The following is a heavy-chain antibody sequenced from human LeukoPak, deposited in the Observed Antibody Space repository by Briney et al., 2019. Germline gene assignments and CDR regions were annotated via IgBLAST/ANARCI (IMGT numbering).Heavy chain of an antibody. CDR1: GFTLSTYA. D-gene: IGHD2-21*01. V-gene: IGHV3-23*01. CDR3: AKAPVTSCRGAYCYPFDS. J-gene: IGHJ4*02. CDR2: TSSSDAGT. Sequence: GGSLRLSCAASGFTLSTYAMSWVRQTPGKGLEWVAATSSSDAGTYHADSVRGRFTISRDNSKNTLCLQMNSLRAEDAAVYFCAKAPVTSCRGAYCYPFDSWGQGTLVTVSS.